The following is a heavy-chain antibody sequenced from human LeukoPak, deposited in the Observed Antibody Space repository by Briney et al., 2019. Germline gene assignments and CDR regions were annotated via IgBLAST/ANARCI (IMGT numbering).Heavy chain of an antibody. V-gene: IGHV3-11*01. D-gene: IGHD2-2*02. CDR3: AKASRRHCGSTVCYTLDY. CDR2: ISLSGSDI. J-gene: IGHJ4*02. CDR1: GFTFSDYY. Sequence: PGGSLRLSCAASGFTFSDYYISWIRQAPGKGLEWVSYISLSGSDIYYADSVKGRFTISRDNAKNSVHLQMNSLRAEDTAVYYCAKASRRHCGSTVCYTLDYWGQGTLVTVSS.